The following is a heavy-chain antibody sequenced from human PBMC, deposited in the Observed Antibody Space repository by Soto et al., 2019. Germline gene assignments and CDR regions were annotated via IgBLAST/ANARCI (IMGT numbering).Heavy chain of an antibody. CDR1: GYTFTSYY. CDR2: INPSGGST. D-gene: IGHD6-6*01. J-gene: IGHJ6*02. V-gene: IGHV1-46*01. CDR3: ARMSIAASPDYYYGMDV. Sequence: ASVKVSCTASGYTFTSYYMHWVRHAPGQGLEWMGIINPSGGSTSYAQKFQGRVTMTRDTSTSTVYMELSSLRSEDTAVYYCARMSIAASPDYYYGMDVWGQGTTVTVSS.